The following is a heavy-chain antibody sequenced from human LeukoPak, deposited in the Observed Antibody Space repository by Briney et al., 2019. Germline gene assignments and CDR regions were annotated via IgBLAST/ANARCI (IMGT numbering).Heavy chain of an antibody. Sequence: SSETLSLTCAVYGGSFSGYYWSWIRQPPGKGLQWIGEINHSGSTNYNPSLKSRVTISVDTSKNQFSLKLSSVTAADTAVYYCAREGGGGGSPFDYWGQGTLVTISS. J-gene: IGHJ4*02. D-gene: IGHD2-15*01. CDR3: AREGGGGGSPFDY. CDR2: INHSGST. V-gene: IGHV4-34*01. CDR1: GGSFSGYY.